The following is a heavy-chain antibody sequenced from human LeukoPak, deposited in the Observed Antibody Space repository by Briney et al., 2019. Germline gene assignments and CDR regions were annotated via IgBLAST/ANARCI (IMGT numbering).Heavy chain of an antibody. D-gene: IGHD2-2*01. V-gene: IGHV4-59*01. CDR3: ARDDQSGFYGMDV. J-gene: IGHJ6*02. CDR1: GGSISSYY. Sequence: SETLSLTCTVSGGSISSYYWSWIRQPPGKGLEWIGYIYYSGSTNYNPSLKSRVTISLDTSKNQFSLRLRSVIATDTAVYYCARDDQSGFYGMDVWGQGTTVTVSS. CDR2: IYYSGST.